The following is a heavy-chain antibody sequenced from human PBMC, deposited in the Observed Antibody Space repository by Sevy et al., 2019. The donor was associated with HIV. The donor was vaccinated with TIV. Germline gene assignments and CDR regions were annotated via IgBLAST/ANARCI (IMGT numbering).Heavy chain of an antibody. CDR3: AAVAGTDILGCYFEF. J-gene: IGHJ4*02. D-gene: IGHD6-19*01. CDR2: IYHRGTT. Sequence: SETLSLTCAVSGLSMSGSYWWSWVRQPPRKGLEWIGEIYHRGTTNYNTSLKSRVTISVDKSKNQFSLKLSSVTAADTAVYYCAAVAGTDILGCYFEFWGQGTLVTVSS. CDR1: GLSMSGSYW. V-gene: IGHV4-4*02.